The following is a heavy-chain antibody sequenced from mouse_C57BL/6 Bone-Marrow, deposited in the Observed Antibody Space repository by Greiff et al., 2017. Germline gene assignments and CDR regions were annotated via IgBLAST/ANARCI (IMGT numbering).Heavy chain of an antibody. CDR3: ARDDYDPKVDFDY. CDR2: INPNNGGT. CDR1: GYTFTDYY. D-gene: IGHD2-4*01. J-gene: IGHJ2*01. V-gene: IGHV1-26*01. Sequence: VQLQQSGPELVKPGASVKISCKASGYTFTDYYMNWVKQSHGKSLEWIGDINPNNGGTSYNQKFKGKATLTVDTSSSTAYMGLRSLTSEDSAVYDSARDDYDPKVDFDYWGQGTTLTVSS.